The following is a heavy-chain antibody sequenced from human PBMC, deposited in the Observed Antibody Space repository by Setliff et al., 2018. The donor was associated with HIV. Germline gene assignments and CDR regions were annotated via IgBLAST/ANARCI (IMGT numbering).Heavy chain of an antibody. D-gene: IGHD3-22*01. CDR1: SGSISSGGYY. CDR3: ARASYSYDSTGYLY. J-gene: IGHJ4*02. Sequence: SETLSLTCTVSSGSISSGGYYWSRIRQHPGKGLEWIGYIYYSGGTDYNPSLKSRVTTSVDPSKNQFSLKMNSVTAADTAVYYCARASYSYDSTGYLYWGQGTLVTVSS. V-gene: IGHV4-31*03. CDR2: IYYSGGT.